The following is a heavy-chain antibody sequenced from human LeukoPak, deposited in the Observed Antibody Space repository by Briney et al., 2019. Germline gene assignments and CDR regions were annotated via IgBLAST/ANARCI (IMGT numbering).Heavy chain of an antibody. Sequence: PGGSLRLACTASGFRFGDYGMNWVRQAPGKGLEWVSGISRSGGSIYYADSVKGRFIISRDNAKNSLYLQMNSLRAEDTAVYYLAREREGVVSTAGGIDYWGERALCT. D-gene: IGHD2-21*01. CDR3: AREREGVVSTAGGIDY. CDR1: GFRFGDYG. V-gene: IGHV3-48*03. CDR2: ISRSGGSI. J-gene: IGHJ4*02.